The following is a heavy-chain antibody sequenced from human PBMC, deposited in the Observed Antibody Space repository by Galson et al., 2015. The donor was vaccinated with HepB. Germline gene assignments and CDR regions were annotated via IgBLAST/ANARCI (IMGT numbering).Heavy chain of an antibody. CDR1: GFPFSGYG. D-gene: IGHD1-26*01. Sequence: SLRLSCAASGFPFSGYGMHWVRQVPGKGLEWVAIIWYDGTTKYYADSVMGRFTISRDNPKNTLYLQMNSLRAEDTAVYHCARDVLGRWEVFRYNYYGSDVWGQGTTVTVSS. J-gene: IGHJ6*02. CDR3: ARDVLGRWEVFRYNYYGSDV. V-gene: IGHV3-33*01. CDR2: IWYDGTTK.